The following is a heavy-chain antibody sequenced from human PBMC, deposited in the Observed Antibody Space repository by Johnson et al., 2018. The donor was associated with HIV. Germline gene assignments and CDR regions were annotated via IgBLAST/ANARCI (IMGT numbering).Heavy chain of an antibody. V-gene: IGHV3-30*03. CDR2: ISYDGSSK. J-gene: IGHJ3*02. Sequence: QVQLVESGGGVVQPGRSLRLSCAASRFTFSTYGMHWVRQAPGKGLEWVAVISYDGSSKFYADSVKGRFTISRDNSKNTLYLQRNSLRAEDTAVYYCAREDQNWNYDHAFDIWGQGTMVTVSS. CDR3: AREDQNWNYDHAFDI. CDR1: RFTFSTYG. D-gene: IGHD1-7*01.